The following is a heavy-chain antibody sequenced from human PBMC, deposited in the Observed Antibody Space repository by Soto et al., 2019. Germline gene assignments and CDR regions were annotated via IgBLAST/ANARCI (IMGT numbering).Heavy chain of an antibody. CDR3: ARRVLWFGELLAWFDP. CDR2: IYYSGST. Sequence: SETLSLTCTVSGGSISSYYWSWIRQPPGKGLEWIGYIYYSGSTNYNPSLKSRVTISVDTSKNQFSLKLSSVTAADTAVYYCARRVLWFGELLAWFDPWGQGTLVTVSS. CDR1: GGSISSYY. D-gene: IGHD3-10*01. V-gene: IGHV4-59*01. J-gene: IGHJ5*02.